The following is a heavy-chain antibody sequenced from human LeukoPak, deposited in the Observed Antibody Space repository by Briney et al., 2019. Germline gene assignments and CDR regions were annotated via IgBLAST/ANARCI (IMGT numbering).Heavy chain of an antibody. CDR1: GGSISSYY. V-gene: IGHV4-59*01. J-gene: IGHJ5*02. CDR2: IYYSGST. D-gene: IGHD6-13*01. CDR3: ARVGIADSSSWYVWFDP. Sequence: SETLSLTCTVSGGSISSYYWSWIRQPPGKGLEWIGNIYYSGSTNYNPSLKSRVTISVDTSKNQFSLKLSSVTAADTAVYYCARVGIADSSSWYVWFDPWGQGTLVTVSS.